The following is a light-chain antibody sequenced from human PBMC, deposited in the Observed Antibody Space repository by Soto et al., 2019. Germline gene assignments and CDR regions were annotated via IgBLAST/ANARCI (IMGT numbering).Light chain of an antibody. CDR2: GAS. V-gene: IGKV3-20*01. CDR3: QQYGSSAPIT. Sequence: EIVLTQSPGTLSLSPGDGATLSCRASQSVSSNYLAWYQLKPGQAPRLLIYGASSRATGIPDRFSGSGSGTAFPLTITRLEPEDFAVYYCQQYGSSAPITFGQGTRLEIE. CDR1: QSVSSNY. J-gene: IGKJ5*01.